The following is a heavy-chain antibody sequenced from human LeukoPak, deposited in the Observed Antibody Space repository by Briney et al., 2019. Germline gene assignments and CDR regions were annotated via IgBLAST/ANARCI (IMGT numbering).Heavy chain of an antibody. Sequence: ASVKVSCKTSGYSFTNYFMNWVRQAPGQGLEWMGILNPGSDYTSYAQKFQDRVTMTRDTSTATVYMELSSLRSDDTAVYYCARSEDQHFDYWGQGTRVTVSS. D-gene: IGHD3-3*01. V-gene: IGHV1-46*01. CDR3: ARSEDQHFDY. J-gene: IGHJ4*02. CDR2: LNPGSDYT. CDR1: GYSFTNYF.